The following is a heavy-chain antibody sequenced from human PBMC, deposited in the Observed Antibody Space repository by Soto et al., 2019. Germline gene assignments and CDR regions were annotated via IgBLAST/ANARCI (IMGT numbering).Heavy chain of an antibody. D-gene: IGHD3-3*01. V-gene: IGHV1-2*04. CDR1: GYKFTGHY. Sequence: ASVKVSCKASGYKFTGHYVHWVRQAPGQGLEWMGCINPNSGATNYAQNFQDWVIMTRDTSISTVYMELSRLRSDDTAIYYCAREYIFGVVREYYFDYWGQGTLVTVSS. J-gene: IGHJ4*02. CDR3: AREYIFGVVREYYFDY. CDR2: INPNSGAT.